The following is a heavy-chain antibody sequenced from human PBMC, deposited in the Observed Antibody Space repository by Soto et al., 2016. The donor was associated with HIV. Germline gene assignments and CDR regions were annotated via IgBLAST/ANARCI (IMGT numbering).Heavy chain of an antibody. V-gene: IGHV3-9*03. D-gene: IGHD3-22*01. CDR3: AKGGSSGYYGWFDP. Sequence: EVQLVESGGGLVQPGRSLRLSCAASGFTFDDYAMHWVRQAPGKGLEWVSGISWNSGSIGYADSVKGRFTISRDNAKNSLYLQMNSLRAEDMALYYCAKGGSSGYYGWFDPLGPGNPGHRLL. J-gene: IGHJ5*02. CDR1: GFTFDDYA. CDR2: ISWNSGSI.